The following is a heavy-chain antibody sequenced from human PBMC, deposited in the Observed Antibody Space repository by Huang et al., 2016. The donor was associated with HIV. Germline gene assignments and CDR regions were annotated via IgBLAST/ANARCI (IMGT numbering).Heavy chain of an antibody. V-gene: IGHV4-39*01. D-gene: IGHD2-15*01. CDR3: RGDIVVVIAATRYYFDY. CDR2: IYYSGST. Sequence: QLQLQESGPGLVKPSETLSLTCTVPGGSISSSSYYWGWIRQPPGKGLEWIGSIYYSGSTNYTPSLKSRVTISVDTSKNQFSLKLGSVTAADTAVYYCRGDIVVVIAATRYYFDYWGQGTLVTVSS. J-gene: IGHJ4*02. CDR1: GGSISSSSYY.